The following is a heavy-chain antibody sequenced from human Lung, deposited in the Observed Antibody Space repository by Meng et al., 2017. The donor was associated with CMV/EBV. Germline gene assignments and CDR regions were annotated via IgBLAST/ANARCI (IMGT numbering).Heavy chain of an antibody. CDR3: ARVPYGDDHH. Sequence: GESLKISCAASGFIFSSYSMNWVRQAPGKGLEWVSSISISSGYKNYADSVKGRFTISRDNAKNSLYLQMNSLRAEDTAVYYCARVPYGDDHHWGQGTLVTVSS. D-gene: IGHD4-17*01. J-gene: IGHJ5*02. CDR1: GFIFSSYS. CDR2: ISISSGYK. V-gene: IGHV3-21*01.